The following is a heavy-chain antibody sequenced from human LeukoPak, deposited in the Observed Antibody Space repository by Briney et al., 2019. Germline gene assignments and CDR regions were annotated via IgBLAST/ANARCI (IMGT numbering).Heavy chain of an antibody. CDR1: GFTFSSHG. CDR3: AKDPQRAVSPSYYYMDV. D-gene: IGHD6-19*01. Sequence: GGSLRLSCAASGFTFSSHGMCWVRQAPGRGLEWVSSISIGGDRTYSDSVMGRLTISRDNSKNTLYLQMNSLRAEDTAVYYCAKDPQRAVSPSYYYMDVWGKGTTVTVSS. V-gene: IGHV3-23*01. J-gene: IGHJ6*03. CDR2: ISIGGDRT.